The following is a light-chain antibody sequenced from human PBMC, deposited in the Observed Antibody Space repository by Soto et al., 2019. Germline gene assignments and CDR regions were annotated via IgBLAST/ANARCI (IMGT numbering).Light chain of an antibody. CDR1: QAIGTW. CDR3: QQANRFPLT. CDR2: AAS. Sequence: DILMTQSPSSVSASVGARVTITCRASQAIGTWLAWFQQKPGEAPNLLIYAASSLQSGVPSRFSGSGSGTDFPLTISSLQPEDFATYYCQQANRFPLTFGGGTQVEIK. J-gene: IGKJ4*01. V-gene: IGKV1-12*01.